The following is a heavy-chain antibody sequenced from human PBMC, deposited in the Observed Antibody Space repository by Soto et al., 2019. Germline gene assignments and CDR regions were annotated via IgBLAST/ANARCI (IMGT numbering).Heavy chain of an antibody. D-gene: IGHD4-17*01. Sequence: SETLSLTCTVSGGSITIGGYYWSWIRHPPGKKLEWIGYIYYSGSTNYNPSLKSRVTISVDTSKNQFSLKLYSVTTADTAMYYCARLPWADYGGIFDPWGQGTLVTVSS. V-gene: IGHV4-61*08. CDR3: ARLPWADYGGIFDP. CDR2: IYYSGST. CDR1: GGSITIGGYY. J-gene: IGHJ5*02.